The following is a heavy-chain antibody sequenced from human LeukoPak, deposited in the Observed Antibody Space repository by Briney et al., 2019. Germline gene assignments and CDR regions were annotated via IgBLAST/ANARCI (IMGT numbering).Heavy chain of an antibody. J-gene: IGHJ5*02. CDR1: GYSFTSYW. Sequence: GESLKISCKGPGYSFTSYWIGWVRQMPGKGLEWMGIIYPGDSDTRYSPSFQGQVTISADKSISTAYLQWSSLKASDTAMYYCARIGYSYGTINWFDPWGQGTLVTVSS. CDR3: ARIGYSYGTINWFDP. CDR2: IYPGDSDT. V-gene: IGHV5-51*01. D-gene: IGHD5-18*01.